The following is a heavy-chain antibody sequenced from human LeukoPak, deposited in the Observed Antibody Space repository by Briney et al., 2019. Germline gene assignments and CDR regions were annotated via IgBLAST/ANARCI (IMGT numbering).Heavy chain of an antibody. CDR2: IIHNGTT. CDR3: ARVSGYCPDGVCRFDF. Sequence: PSETLSLTCAVYGGSLSGYFWSWIRQSPGKGLEWIGEIIHNGTTNYNPSLKSRVTISGDTSKNQFSLNLISVTAADTAVYYCARVSGYCPDGVCRFDFWGQGTLVTVSS. CDR1: GGSLSGYF. V-gene: IGHV4-34*12. D-gene: IGHD2-8*01. J-gene: IGHJ4*02.